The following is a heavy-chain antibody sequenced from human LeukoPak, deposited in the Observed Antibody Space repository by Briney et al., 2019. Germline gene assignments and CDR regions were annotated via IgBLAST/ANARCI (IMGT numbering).Heavy chain of an antibody. CDR1: GYTFTSYD. CDR2: ISAYNGNT. Sequence: GASVKVSCKASGYTFTSYDINWVRQAPGQGLEWMGWISAYNGNTNYAQKLQGRVTMTTDTSTSTAYMELRSLRSDDTAVYYCARGAASLYYYDSSGYAFDIWGQGTMVTVSS. V-gene: IGHV1-18*01. D-gene: IGHD3-22*01. CDR3: ARGAASLYYYDSSGYAFDI. J-gene: IGHJ3*02.